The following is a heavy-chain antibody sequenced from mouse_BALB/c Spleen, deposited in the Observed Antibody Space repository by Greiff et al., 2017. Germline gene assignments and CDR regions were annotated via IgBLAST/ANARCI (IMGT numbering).Heavy chain of an antibody. Sequence: EVNLVESGGGLVQPGGSRKLSCAASGFTFSRFGMHWVRQAPEKGLEWVAYISSGSSTIYYADTVKGRFTISRDNPKNTLFLQMTSLRSEDTAMYYCARRGYGSSGGYAMDYWGQGTSVTVSS. V-gene: IGHV5-17*02. D-gene: IGHD1-1*01. CDR2: ISSGSSTI. CDR3: ARRGYGSSGGYAMDY. CDR1: GFTFSRFG. J-gene: IGHJ4*01.